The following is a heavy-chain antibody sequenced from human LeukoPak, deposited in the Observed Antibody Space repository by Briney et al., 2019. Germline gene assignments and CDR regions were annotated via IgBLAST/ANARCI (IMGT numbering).Heavy chain of an antibody. CDR3: ARSDYDILTGPPDY. CDR1: GGSISSYY. J-gene: IGHJ4*02. CDR2: IYYSGST. Sequence: SETLSLTCTVSGGSISSYYWSWIRQPPGKGLEWLGYIYYSGSTNYNPSLKSRVTMSVDTSKNQFSLKLSSVTAADTAVYYYARSDYDILTGPPDYWGQGTLVTVSS. D-gene: IGHD3-9*01. V-gene: IGHV4-59*01.